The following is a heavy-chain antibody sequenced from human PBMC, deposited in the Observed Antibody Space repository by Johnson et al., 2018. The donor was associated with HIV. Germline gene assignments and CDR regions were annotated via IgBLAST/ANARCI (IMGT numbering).Heavy chain of an antibody. CDR1: GFTFSDYY. Sequence: QVQLVESGGGLVKPGGSLRLSCAASGFTFSDYYMSWIRQAPGKGLEWVAFIRYDGSNKYYADSVKGRFTISRDNSKNTLYLQMKSLRAEDTALYYCAKDMDRYYDCDAFDIWGQGTKVTVSS. D-gene: IGHD3-9*01. CDR3: AKDMDRYYDCDAFDI. J-gene: IGHJ3*02. V-gene: IGHV3-30*02. CDR2: IRYDGSNK.